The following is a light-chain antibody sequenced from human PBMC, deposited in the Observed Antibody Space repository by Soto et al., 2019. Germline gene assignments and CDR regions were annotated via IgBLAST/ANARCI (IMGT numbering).Light chain of an antibody. CDR1: QTVSTN. Sequence: EVVMTQSPAILSVSPGERVTLSCGATQTVSTNLAWSQQKPGQAPRLLIYGVSTRATGIPARFSGSGSGTEFTLTISSLQSEDFAVYYCQQYHNWWTFGQGTKVDIK. CDR2: GVS. V-gene: IGKV3-15*01. J-gene: IGKJ1*01. CDR3: QQYHNWWT.